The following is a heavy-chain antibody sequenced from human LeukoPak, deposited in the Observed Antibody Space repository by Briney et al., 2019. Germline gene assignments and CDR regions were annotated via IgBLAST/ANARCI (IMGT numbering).Heavy chain of an antibody. CDR2: INPNSGGT. CDR3: ARISRLLRGFDY. D-gene: IGHD3-22*01. J-gene: IGHJ4*02. CDR1: GYTFTGHF. Sequence: GASVKVSCKASGYTFTGHFLHWVRQAPGQGLEWMGWINPNSGGTNFAQKFQGRVTMTRDTSISTAYMELSRLRSDDTAVYYCARISRLLRGFDYWGQGTLVTVSS. V-gene: IGHV1-2*02.